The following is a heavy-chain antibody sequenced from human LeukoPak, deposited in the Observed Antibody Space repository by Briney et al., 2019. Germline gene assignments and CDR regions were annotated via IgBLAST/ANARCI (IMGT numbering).Heavy chain of an antibody. V-gene: IGHV4-59*01. CDR1: GGSIRSYY. CDR2: ISYSGYT. CDR3: AREAPDSIGYYFDY. Sequence: SETLSLTCNVSGGSIRSYYWSWIRQPPGKGLEWIGFISYSGYTNYNPSLKSRVTISVDTSKNQFSLKLSSVTAADTAVYHCAREAPDSIGYYFDYWGQGTLVTVSS. J-gene: IGHJ4*02. D-gene: IGHD3-22*01.